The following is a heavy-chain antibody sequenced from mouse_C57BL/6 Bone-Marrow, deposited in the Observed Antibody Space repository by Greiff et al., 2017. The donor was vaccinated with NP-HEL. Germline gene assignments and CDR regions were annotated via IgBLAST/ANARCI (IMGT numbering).Heavy chain of an antibody. CDR3: ARDSSGSWYFDV. V-gene: IGHV1-82*01. J-gene: IGHJ1*03. CDR1: GYAFSSSW. Sequence: VQLQQSGPELVKPGASVKISCKASGYAFSSSWMNWVKQRPGKGLEWIGRIYPGDGDTNYNGKFKGKATLTADKSSSTAYMQLSSLTSEDSAVYFCARDSSGSWYFDVWGTGTTVTVSS. D-gene: IGHD3-2*02. CDR2: IYPGDGDT.